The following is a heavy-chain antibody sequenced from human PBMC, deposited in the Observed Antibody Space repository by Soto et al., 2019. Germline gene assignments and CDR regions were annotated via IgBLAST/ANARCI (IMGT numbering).Heavy chain of an antibody. D-gene: IGHD2-2*01. Sequence: PSETLSLTCTVSGGSISSYYWSWIRQPPGKGLEWIGYIYYSGSTNYNPSLKSRVTISVDTSKNQFSLKLSSVTAADTAVYYCARGVVPAAIYYYYYYMDVWGKGTTVTVSS. CDR3: ARGVVPAAIYYYYYYMDV. J-gene: IGHJ6*03. V-gene: IGHV4-59*01. CDR1: GGSISSYY. CDR2: IYYSGST.